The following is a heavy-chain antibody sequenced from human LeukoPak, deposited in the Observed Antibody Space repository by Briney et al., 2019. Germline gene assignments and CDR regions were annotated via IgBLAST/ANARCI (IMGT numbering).Heavy chain of an antibody. CDR3: ARNTIQLPTYFDY. V-gene: IGHV1-69*05. D-gene: IGHD5-18*01. Sequence: SVKVSCKASGGTSSSYAISWVRQAPGHGLEWMGRIIPIFGTANYAQRFQGRVTITTDESTSTAYMELSSLRSEDTAVYYCARNTIQLPTYFDYWGQGTLVTVSS. CDR1: GGTSSSYA. J-gene: IGHJ4*02. CDR2: IIPIFGTA.